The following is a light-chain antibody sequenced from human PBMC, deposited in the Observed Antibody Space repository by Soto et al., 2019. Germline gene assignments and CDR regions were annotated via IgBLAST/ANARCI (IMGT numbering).Light chain of an antibody. Sequence: EIVMTPSPATLSVSPGERATLSCRASQSVSTKLAWYQQKPGQAPRLLIFGASARATGIPARFSGSGSGTDFTLTISSLQSEDFAVYYCQQHNNWPWTFGQGTKVDIK. CDR1: QSVSTK. J-gene: IGKJ1*01. CDR3: QQHNNWPWT. CDR2: GAS. V-gene: IGKV3-15*01.